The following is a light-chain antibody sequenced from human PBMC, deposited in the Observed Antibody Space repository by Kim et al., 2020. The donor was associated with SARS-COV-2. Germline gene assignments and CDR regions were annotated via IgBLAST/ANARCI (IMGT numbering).Light chain of an antibody. CDR3: QQYKTYSPLT. V-gene: IGKV1-5*03. Sequence: DIQMTQSPSTLSASVGDRVTITCRASQSLSGWLAWYQQKPGTAPKLLIYNASSLESGVPSRFSGSGSGTEFTLTISSLQPDDFATYYCQQYKTYSPLTFGGGTKVDIK. CDR2: NAS. CDR1: QSLSGW. J-gene: IGKJ4*01.